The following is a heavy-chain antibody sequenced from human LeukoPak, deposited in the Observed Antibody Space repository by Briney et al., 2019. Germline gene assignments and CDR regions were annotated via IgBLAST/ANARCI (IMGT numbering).Heavy chain of an antibody. CDR1: AYTFTGYN. CDR2: INPNSGGT. CDR3: ARPRFRRYYYDSSGYFYGDAFDI. V-gene: IGHV1-2*02. Sequence: ASVKLSRTAAAYTFTGYNKHWVRQAPGQGNERMGWINPNSGGTNYAQKLQGSVTMTRETHISTAYMELSRLRSDDTAVYYCARPRFRRYYYDSSGYFYGDAFDIWGQGTMVTVSS. D-gene: IGHD3-22*01. J-gene: IGHJ3*02.